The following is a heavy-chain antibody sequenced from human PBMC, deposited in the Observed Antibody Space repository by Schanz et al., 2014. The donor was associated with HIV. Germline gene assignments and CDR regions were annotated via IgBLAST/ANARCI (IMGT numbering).Heavy chain of an antibody. CDR1: GFTFTSSA. V-gene: IGHV1-58*01. J-gene: IGHJ3*02. CDR2: IVVGSGNT. D-gene: IGHD3-10*01. Sequence: QLVQSGAEMKKPGASVKVSCKASGFTFTSSAVQWVRQARGQRLEWIGWIVVGSGNTNYAQKFQERVTITRDMSTSTAYMELSSLRSEDTAVYYCAADSEWFGESPSAFDIWGQGTMVTVSS. CDR3: AADSEWFGESPSAFDI.